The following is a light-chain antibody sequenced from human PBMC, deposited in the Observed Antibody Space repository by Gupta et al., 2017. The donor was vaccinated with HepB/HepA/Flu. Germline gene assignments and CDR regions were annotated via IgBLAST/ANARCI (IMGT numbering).Light chain of an antibody. CDR1: SSAVGGYNY. Sequence: QSALTQPASESGSPGQSITISCTGTSSAVGGYNYVSWFQQPPAKAPKLILYSVSHRPPGVSDRFSGSKSGNTASLTISGLQAEDEAEYFCTSYTTSTTLVFGGGTKLTVL. CDR3: TSYTTSTTLV. J-gene: IGLJ2*01. CDR2: SVS. V-gene: IGLV2-14*03.